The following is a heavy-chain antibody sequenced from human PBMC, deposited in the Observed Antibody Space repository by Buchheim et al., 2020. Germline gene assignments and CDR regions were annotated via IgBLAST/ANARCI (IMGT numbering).Heavy chain of an antibody. Sequence: QVQLVESGGGVVQPGRSLRLSCAASGFTFSSYGMHWVRQAPGKGLEWVAVISYDGSNKYYADSVKGRFTISRDNSKNTLYLQMNSLRAEDTAVYYCAKTANYGDYDTYAFDIWGQGT. D-gene: IGHD4-17*01. V-gene: IGHV3-30*18. CDR1: GFTFSSYG. CDR3: AKTANYGDYDTYAFDI. J-gene: IGHJ3*02. CDR2: ISYDGSNK.